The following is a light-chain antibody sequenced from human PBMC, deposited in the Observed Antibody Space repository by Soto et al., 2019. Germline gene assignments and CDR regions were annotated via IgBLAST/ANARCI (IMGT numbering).Light chain of an antibody. CDR1: QSVSRN. Sequence: EIVMTQAPATLSVSPGERATLSCRASQSVSRNLAWYQQKSGQAPRLLIYGASTRATGIPARFSGSGSGTEFTLTISSLQSEEFAVYYCQQYNNWPRTFGQGTKVEIK. J-gene: IGKJ1*01. V-gene: IGKV3-15*01. CDR2: GAS. CDR3: QQYNNWPRT.